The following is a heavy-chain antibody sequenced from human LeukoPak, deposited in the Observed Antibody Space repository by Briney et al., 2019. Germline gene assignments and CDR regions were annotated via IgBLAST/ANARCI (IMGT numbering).Heavy chain of an antibody. D-gene: IGHD6-13*01. CDR1: GFTFSSYA. V-gene: IGHV3-23*01. J-gene: IGHJ4*02. CDR3: AKLTRIAAAGTDY. Sequence: PGGSLRLSCAASGFTFSSYAISWVRQAPGKGLEWVSALSNSGGNTYYADSVKGRFTISRDNSKNTLYLQMNSLRAEDTAVYYCAKLTRIAAAGTDYWGQGTLVTVSS. CDR2: LSNSGGNT.